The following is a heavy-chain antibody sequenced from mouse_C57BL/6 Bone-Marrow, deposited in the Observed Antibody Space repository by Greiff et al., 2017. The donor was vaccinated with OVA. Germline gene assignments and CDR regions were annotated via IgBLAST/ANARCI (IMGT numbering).Heavy chain of an antibody. CDR1: GYTFTSYG. D-gene: IGHD1-1*01. J-gene: IGHJ2*01. V-gene: IGHV1-81*01. Sequence: QVQLQQSGAELARPGASVKLSCTASGYTFTSYGISWVKQRTGQGLEWIGEIYPRSGNTYYNEKFKGKATLTADKSSSTAYMELRSLTSEDSAVYFCAIYYYGRDFDYWGQGTTLTVSS. CDR3: AIYYYGRDFDY. CDR2: IYPRSGNT.